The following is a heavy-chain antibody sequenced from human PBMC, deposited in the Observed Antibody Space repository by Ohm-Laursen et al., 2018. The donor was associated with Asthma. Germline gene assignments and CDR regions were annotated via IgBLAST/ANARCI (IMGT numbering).Heavy chain of an antibody. J-gene: IGHJ6*02. CDR2: IKSKTDGGTT. Sequence: GSLRLSCAASGFTFSNAWMSWVRQAPGKGLEWVGRIKSKTDGGTTDYAAPVKGRFTISRDDSKNTLYLQMNSLRAEDTAVYYCARDRSYGLYYYYGMDVWGQGTTVTVSS. CDR3: ARDRSYGLYYYYGMDV. CDR1: GFTFSNAW. V-gene: IGHV3-15*01. D-gene: IGHD5-18*01.